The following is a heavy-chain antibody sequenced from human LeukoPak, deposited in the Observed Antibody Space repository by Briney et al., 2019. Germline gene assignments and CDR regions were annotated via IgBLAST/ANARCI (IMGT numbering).Heavy chain of an antibody. D-gene: IGHD3-3*01. CDR3: AGNYDFWSGDYPLNI. Sequence: PEASVKVSCKASGYTFTGYYMHWVRQAPGQGLEWMGWINPNSGGTNYAQKFQGRVTMTRDTSISTAYMELSRLRSDDTAVYYCAGNYDFWSGDYPLNIWGQGTLVTVSS. CDR2: INPNSGGT. V-gene: IGHV1-2*02. J-gene: IGHJ4*02. CDR1: GYTFTGYY.